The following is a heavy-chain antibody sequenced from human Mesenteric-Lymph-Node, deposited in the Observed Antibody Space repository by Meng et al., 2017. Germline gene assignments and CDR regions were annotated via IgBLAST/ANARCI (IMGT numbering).Heavy chain of an antibody. CDR2: ISAYNGNT. D-gene: IGHD3-16*01. Sequence: ASVQVSCKASGGTFSSYAISWVRQAPGQGLEWMGWISAYNGNTNYAQKLQGRVTMTTDTSTSTAYMELRSLRSDDTAVYYCARDTYGDRDAFDIWGQGTMVTVSS. V-gene: IGHV1-18*01. J-gene: IGHJ3*02. CDR1: GGTFSSYA. CDR3: ARDTYGDRDAFDI.